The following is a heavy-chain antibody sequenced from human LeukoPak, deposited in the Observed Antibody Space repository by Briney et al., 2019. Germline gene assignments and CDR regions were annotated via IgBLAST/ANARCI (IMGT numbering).Heavy chain of an antibody. V-gene: IGHV3-7*01. CDR1: GFTFINYW. CDR3: TRENWYIDY. J-gene: IGHJ4*02. CDR2: IKQDGSEK. Sequence: GGSLRLSCAASGFTFINYWMSWVRQAPGKGLEWVANIKQDGSEKYYVDSAKDRFTISRDNAKNSLYLQMNSLRAEDAAVYYCTRENWYIDYWGQGNLVTVSS.